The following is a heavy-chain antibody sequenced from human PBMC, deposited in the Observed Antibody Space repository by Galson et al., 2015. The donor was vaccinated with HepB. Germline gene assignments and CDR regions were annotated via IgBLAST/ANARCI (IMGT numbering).Heavy chain of an antibody. V-gene: IGHV3-30*18. CDR3: AKDSSGYYRPNYAMDV. J-gene: IGHJ6*02. Sequence: SLRLSCAASGFTFSSYGMHWVRQAPGKRLEWVAVISYDGGDKYYADSVKGRFTISRDNSWNTLYLQMNSLRTEDTAVYYCAKDSSGYYRPNYAMDVWGQGTTVTVSS. CDR2: ISYDGGDK. CDR1: GFTFSSYG. D-gene: IGHD3-22*01.